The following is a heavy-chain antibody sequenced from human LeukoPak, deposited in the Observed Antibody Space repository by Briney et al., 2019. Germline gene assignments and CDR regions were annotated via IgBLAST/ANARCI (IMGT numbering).Heavy chain of an antibody. CDR2: INKDGTEK. J-gene: IGHJ6*04. CDR1: EFTSSAFW. V-gene: IGHV3-7*01. D-gene: IGHD2-8*02. Sequence: GGPLRLSCAASEFTSSAFWMTWVRRPPGKGLEWVANINKDGTEKEYVDSVKGRFSIFRENAKNSVFLQMNSLRAADTAVYYCAIFAGAVPGNLLLWGKGTTVIVSA. CDR3: AIFAGAVPGNLLL.